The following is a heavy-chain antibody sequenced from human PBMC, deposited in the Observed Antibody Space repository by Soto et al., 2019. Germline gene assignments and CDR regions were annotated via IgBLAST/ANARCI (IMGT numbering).Heavy chain of an antibody. V-gene: IGHV1-2*02. J-gene: IGHJ4*02. CDR2: INPNSGGT. CDR3: ARESVLTGTHHFDS. Sequence: ASVKVSCKASGYSFTGQYIHWVRQAPGQGLEWMRWINPNSGGTNYAQKFQGRVTMTRDTSTSTAYMELSRLISDDTAVYYCARESVLTGTHHFDSWGQGTRVTVSS. D-gene: IGHD1-7*01. CDR1: GYSFTGQY.